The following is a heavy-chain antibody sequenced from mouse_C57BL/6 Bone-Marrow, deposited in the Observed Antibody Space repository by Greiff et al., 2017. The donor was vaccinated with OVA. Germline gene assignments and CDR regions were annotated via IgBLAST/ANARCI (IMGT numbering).Heavy chain of an antibody. V-gene: IGHV1-58*01. D-gene: IGHD1-1*02. CDR2: IYIGNGYT. CDR1: GYTFTSYG. J-gene: IGHJ3*01. CDR3: ARWWLPLLSGLAY. Sequence: VQLKESGAELVRPGSSVKMSCKTSGYTFTSYGINWVKQRPGQGLEWIGYIYIGNGYTEYNEKFKGKATLTSDTSSSTAYMQLSSLTSEDSAIYFCARWWLPLLSGLAYWGQGTLVTVSA.